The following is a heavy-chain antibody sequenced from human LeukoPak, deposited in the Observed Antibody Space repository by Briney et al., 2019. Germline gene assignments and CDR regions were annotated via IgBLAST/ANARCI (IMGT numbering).Heavy chain of an antibody. CDR2: INHSGST. V-gene: IGHV4-34*01. CDR1: GGSFSGYY. CDR3: ARDSISSWYSFPGEYFDY. D-gene: IGHD6-13*01. J-gene: IGHJ4*02. Sequence: PSETLSLTCAVYGGSFSGYYWSWIRQPPGKGLEWIGEINHSGSTNYNPSLKSRVTISVDTSKNQFSLKLSSVTAADTAVYYCARDSISSWYSFPGEYFDYWGQGTLVTVSS.